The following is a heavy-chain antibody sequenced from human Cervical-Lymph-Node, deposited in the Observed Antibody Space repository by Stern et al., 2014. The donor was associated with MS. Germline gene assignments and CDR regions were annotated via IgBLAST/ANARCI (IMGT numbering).Heavy chain of an antibody. CDR2: INPNSGAT. J-gene: IGHJ6*02. CDR1: GHTFTGYY. Sequence: VQLVESGAEVKKPGASVKVSCKASGHTFTGYYMQWVRQAPGQGLEWMGRINPNSGATNYAQKFQGRVTMTRVTSISTAYMELNNLTSDDTAVYYCARGPHLDYFGIDVWGQGTTVTVSS. CDR3: ARGPHLDYFGIDV. V-gene: IGHV1-2*06.